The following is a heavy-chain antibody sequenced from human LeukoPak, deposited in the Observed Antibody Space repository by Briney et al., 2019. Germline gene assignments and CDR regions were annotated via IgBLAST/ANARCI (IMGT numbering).Heavy chain of an antibody. CDR1: GFTFSSYG. CDR3: AKEGADFRHVDY. V-gene: IGHV3-30*02. CDR2: IRYDGTNI. Sequence: GGSLRLSCAASGFTFSSYGMPWVRQAPGRGPEWVAFIRYDGTNIAYADSVRGRFTISRDNSKNTLYLQMNSLRVEDTAIYYCAKEGADFRHVDYWGQGSLVTVSS. D-gene: IGHD3-3*01. J-gene: IGHJ4*02.